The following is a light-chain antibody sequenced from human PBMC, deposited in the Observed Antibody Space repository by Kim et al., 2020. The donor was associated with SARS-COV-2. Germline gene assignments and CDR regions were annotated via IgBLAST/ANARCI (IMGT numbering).Light chain of an antibody. CDR3: QSYDSSNLHVV. V-gene: IGLV6-57*03. J-gene: IGLJ2*01. CDR1: SGSIASNY. Sequence: NFMLTQPHSVSESPGKTVTISCTRSSGSIASNYVQWYQQRPGSAPTTVIYEDNQRPSGVPDRFSGSIDSFSNSASLTISGLKTEDEADYYCQSYDSSNLHVVFGGGTQLTVL. CDR2: EDN.